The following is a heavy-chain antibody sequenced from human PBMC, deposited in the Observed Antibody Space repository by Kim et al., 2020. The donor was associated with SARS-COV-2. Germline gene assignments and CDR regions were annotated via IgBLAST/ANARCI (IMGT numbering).Heavy chain of an antibody. Sequence: RNKYYGASVKGRFTISRDNSTNTLYLQRNSLRAEDTAVYYCARKYYFDYWGQGTLVTVSS. CDR2: RNK. CDR3: ARKYYFDY. J-gene: IGHJ4*02. V-gene: IGHV3-30*01.